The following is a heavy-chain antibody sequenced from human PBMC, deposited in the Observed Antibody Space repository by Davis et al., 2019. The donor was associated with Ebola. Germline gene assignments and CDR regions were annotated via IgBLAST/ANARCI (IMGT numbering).Heavy chain of an antibody. J-gene: IGHJ6*04. CDR1: GGSFSGYY. CDR3: ARYCSSTSHIKNYYYYGMDV. Sequence: MPSETLSLTCAVYGGSFSGYYWSWIRQPPGKGLEWIGEINHSGSTNYNPSLKSRVTISVDTSKNQFSLKLSSVTAADTAVYYCARYCSSTSHIKNYYYYGMDVWGKGTTVTVSS. CDR2: INHSGST. D-gene: IGHD2-2*01. V-gene: IGHV4-34*01.